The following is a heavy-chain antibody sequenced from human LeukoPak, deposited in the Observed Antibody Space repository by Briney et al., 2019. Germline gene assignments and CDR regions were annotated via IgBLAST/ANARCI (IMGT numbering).Heavy chain of an antibody. D-gene: IGHD3-22*01. J-gene: IGHJ3*02. Sequence: SETLSLTCTVSGGSISSGSYYWSWIRQPAGKGLEWIGRIYTSGSTNYNPSLKSRVTISVDTSKNQFSLKLSSVTAADTAVYYCASTHSSGYYYADAFDIWGQGTMVTVSS. CDR2: IYTSGST. CDR3: ASTHSSGYYYADAFDI. V-gene: IGHV4-61*02. CDR1: GGSISSGSYY.